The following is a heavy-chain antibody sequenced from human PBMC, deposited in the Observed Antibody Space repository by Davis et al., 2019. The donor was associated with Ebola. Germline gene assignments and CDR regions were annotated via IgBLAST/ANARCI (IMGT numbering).Heavy chain of an antibody. CDR2: TGTAGDT. CDR1: GFTSSTYD. CDR3: ARGGLRGTTYSYGMDV. D-gene: IGHD1-7*01. Sequence: GGSLRLSCVASGFTSSTYDMHWVRHSTGKGLEWVSGTGTAGDTYYSGSVRGRFTISRENAKNSLYLQMNSLRAGDSAVYYCARGGLRGTTYSYGMDVWGKGTTVTVSS. V-gene: IGHV3-13*01. J-gene: IGHJ6*03.